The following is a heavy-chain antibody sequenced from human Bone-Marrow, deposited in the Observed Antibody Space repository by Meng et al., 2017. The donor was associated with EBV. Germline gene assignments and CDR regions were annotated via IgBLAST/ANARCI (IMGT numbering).Heavy chain of an antibody. CDR2: LNEHGTIT. Sequence: VELVESGGALVQPGGSLRLSCAASGFSFSSYWMHWVRQAPGKGPVWVSRLNEHGTITTYADSVKGRFTISRDNAKNTLYLQMNSLRVEDTAVYYCSRDLVGSDDYWGQGTLVTVSS. CDR1: GFSFSSYW. J-gene: IGHJ4*02. V-gene: IGHV3-74*01. CDR3: SRDLVGSDDY.